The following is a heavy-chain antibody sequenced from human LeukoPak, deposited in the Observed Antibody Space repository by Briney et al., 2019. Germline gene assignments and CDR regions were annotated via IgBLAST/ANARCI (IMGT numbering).Heavy chain of an antibody. Sequence: SGTLSLTCSVSGGSISSSNWWSWVRQPPGKGLEWIGEIYHSGSTNYNPSLKSRVTISVDKSKNQFSLKLSSVTAADTAVYYCAGRIAAVFGGGDYWGQGTLVTVSS. CDR2: IYHSGST. CDR1: GGSISSSNW. V-gene: IGHV4-4*02. CDR3: AGRIAAVFGGGDY. J-gene: IGHJ4*02. D-gene: IGHD6-13*01.